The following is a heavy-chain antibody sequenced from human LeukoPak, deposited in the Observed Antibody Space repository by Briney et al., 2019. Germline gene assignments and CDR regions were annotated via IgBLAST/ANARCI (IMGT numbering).Heavy chain of an antibody. Sequence: SQTLSLTCTVSGGSISSGSYYWSWIRQPAGKGLEWIGRIYTSGSTNYNPSLKSRVTISVDTSKNQFSLKLSSVTAADTAVYYCARDGGYCSGGSCYSLGMYVYYYYYYMDVWGKGTTVSVSS. J-gene: IGHJ6*03. CDR1: GGSISSGSYY. D-gene: IGHD2-15*01. CDR2: IYTSGST. V-gene: IGHV4-61*02. CDR3: ARDGGYCSGGSCYSLGMYVYYYYYYMDV.